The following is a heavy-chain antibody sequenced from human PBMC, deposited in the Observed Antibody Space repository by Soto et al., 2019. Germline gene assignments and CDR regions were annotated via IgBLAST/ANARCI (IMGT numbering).Heavy chain of an antibody. V-gene: IGHV3-30*03. D-gene: IGHD3-3*01. CDR2: ISYDGSDK. J-gene: IGHJ4*02. Sequence: QLQLVESGGGVVQPGRSLRLSGAASGFTFSDYGMHWVRQAPGTGLEWVAVISYDGSDKYYADSVKGRFTISRDNSKNRLYLQMNSLRAEDTAVNYCATMERLFDYWGQGTLVTVSS. CDR3: ATMERLFDY. CDR1: GFTFSDYG.